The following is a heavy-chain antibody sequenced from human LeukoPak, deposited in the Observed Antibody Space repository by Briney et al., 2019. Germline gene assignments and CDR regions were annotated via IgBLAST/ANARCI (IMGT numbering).Heavy chain of an antibody. CDR2: INPNSGGT. Sequence: GASVKVSCKASGYTFTGYYMHWVRQAPGRGLEWMGWINPNSGGTNYAQKFQGRVTMTRDTSISTAYMELSRLRSDDTAVYYCARDGFRYYDYVWQPQNWFDPWGQGTLVTVSS. V-gene: IGHV1-2*02. CDR1: GYTFTGYY. J-gene: IGHJ5*02. D-gene: IGHD3-16*01. CDR3: ARDGFRYYDYVWQPQNWFDP.